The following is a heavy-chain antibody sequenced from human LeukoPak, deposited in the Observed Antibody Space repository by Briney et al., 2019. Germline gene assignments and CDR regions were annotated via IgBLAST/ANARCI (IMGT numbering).Heavy chain of an antibody. D-gene: IGHD6-13*01. CDR2: IYSGGST. CDR3: ARDRYSISSKFDY. Sequence: GGSLRLSCAASGFTVSSNYMSWVRQAPGKGLEWVSFIYSGGSTYYDDSVKGGLTISRNNSKNTLYLQMNRLRAEDTDVYYGARDRYSISSKFDYWGQGTLVTVSS. CDR1: GFTVSSNY. V-gene: IGHV3-66*01. J-gene: IGHJ4*02.